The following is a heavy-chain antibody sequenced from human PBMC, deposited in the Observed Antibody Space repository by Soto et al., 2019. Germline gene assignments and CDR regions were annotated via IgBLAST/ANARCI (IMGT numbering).Heavy chain of an antibody. D-gene: IGHD2-8*01. CDR3: AKQVGVNPHFDY. Sequence: QVQLVQSGAEVKEPGASVKASCMASGYSFTSHGLIWLRQAPGQRLEWMVWISPYNGNKDYAQKLLGRVTMTTDTSTNTAYVELRSLRSDDRAVYYCAKQVGVNPHFDYWGQGTLGAVSS. V-gene: IGHV1-18*01. J-gene: IGHJ4*02. CDR2: ISPYNGNK. CDR1: GYSFTSHG.